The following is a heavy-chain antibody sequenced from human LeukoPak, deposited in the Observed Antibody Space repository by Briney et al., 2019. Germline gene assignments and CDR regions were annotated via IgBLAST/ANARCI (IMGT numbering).Heavy chain of an antibody. V-gene: IGHV3-23*01. CDR1: GFTFSSYA. Sequence: PGGSLRLSCAASGFTFSSYAMSWVRQAPGKGLEWVSPISGSGGSTYYADSVKGRFTISRDNSKNTLYLQMNSLRAEDTAVYYCAKDTIAAAGTKVYFDYWGQGTLVTVSS. J-gene: IGHJ4*02. CDR3: AKDTIAAAGTKVYFDY. D-gene: IGHD6-13*01. CDR2: ISGSGGST.